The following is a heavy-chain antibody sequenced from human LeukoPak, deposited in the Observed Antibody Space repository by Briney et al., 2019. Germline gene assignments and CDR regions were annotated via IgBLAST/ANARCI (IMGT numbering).Heavy chain of an antibody. CDR2: IRYDGSNK. Sequence: GGSLRLSCAASGFTFSSYGMHWVRQAPGKGLEWVAFIRYDGSNKYYADSVKGRFTISRDNSKNTLYLQMNSLRAEDTAVYYCXKIGGTYYYGSGSSQFDXWGQGXLVTV. V-gene: IGHV3-30*02. CDR1: GFTFSSYG. D-gene: IGHD3-10*01. J-gene: IGHJ4*02. CDR3: XKIGGTYYYGSGSSQFDX.